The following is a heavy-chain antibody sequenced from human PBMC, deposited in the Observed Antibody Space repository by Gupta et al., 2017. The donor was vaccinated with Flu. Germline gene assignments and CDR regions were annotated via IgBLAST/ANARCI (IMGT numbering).Heavy chain of an antibody. J-gene: IGHJ6*02. CDR3: ARLETCSSTSCTSSNGMDV. CDR2: IYYSGST. CDR1: GGSISSSSYY. Sequence: QLQLQESGPGLVKPSETLSLTCTVSGGSISSSSYYWGWIRQPPGKGLEWIGSIYYSGSTYYNPSLKSRVTISVDTSKNQFSLKLSSVTAADTAVYYCARLETCSSTSCTSSNGMDVWGQGTTVTVSS. V-gene: IGHV4-39*01. D-gene: IGHD2-2*01.